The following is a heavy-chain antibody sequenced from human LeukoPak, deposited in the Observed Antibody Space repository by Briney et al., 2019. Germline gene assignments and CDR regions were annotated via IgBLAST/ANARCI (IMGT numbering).Heavy chain of an antibody. CDR2: IYSGGTT. CDR1: GFTVSSNY. J-gene: IGHJ1*01. D-gene: IGHD4-17*01. CDR3: ARVAYGDHQYFHH. Sequence: PGGSLRLSCAAPGFTVSSNYMHWVRQAPGKGLEWVSVIYSGGTTYYADSVKGRFTISRDHSKNTLYLQMSSLRAEDTAVYYCARVAYGDHQYFHHWGQGTLVTVSS. V-gene: IGHV3-53*01.